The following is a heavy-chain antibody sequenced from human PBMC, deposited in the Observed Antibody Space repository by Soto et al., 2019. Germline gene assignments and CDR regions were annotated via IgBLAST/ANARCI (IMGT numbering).Heavy chain of an antibody. Sequence: EGSLSLPCAASGFTLSTYWMHWVRQVPGKGQVWVSRISSGGTYTNYADSVKGRFTLSRDSARNTLFLQMNYLTGEDPAVYYCARTFVDEMARFGPWGQGTLVTVSS. CDR1: GFTLSTYW. CDR3: ARTFVDEMARFGP. V-gene: IGHV3-74*01. CDR2: ISSGGTYT. J-gene: IGHJ5*02. D-gene: IGHD2-15*01.